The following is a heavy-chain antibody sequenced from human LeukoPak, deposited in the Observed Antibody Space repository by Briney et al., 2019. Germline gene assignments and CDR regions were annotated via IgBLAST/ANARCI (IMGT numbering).Heavy chain of an antibody. CDR1: GYTFTSYY. Sequence: ASVNVSCKASGYTFTSYYMHRVRQAPGQGLEWMGIINPSGGSTSYAQKFQGRVTMTRDTSTSTVYMELSSLRSEDTAVYYCARDRSYGYYFDYWGQGTLVTVSS. V-gene: IGHV1-46*01. J-gene: IGHJ4*02. CDR2: INPSGGST. D-gene: IGHD5-18*01. CDR3: ARDRSYGYYFDY.